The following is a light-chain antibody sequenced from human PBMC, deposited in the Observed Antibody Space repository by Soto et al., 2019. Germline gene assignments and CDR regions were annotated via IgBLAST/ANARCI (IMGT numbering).Light chain of an antibody. CDR2: EVT. CDR3: SSFAGGGNPLL. CDR1: SSDVGGYNY. J-gene: IGLJ2*01. Sequence: QSALTQPPSASGSLGQSVTISCTGTSSDVGGYNYVSWHQQHPGKAPKVMIYEVTKRPPGVPDRFSCSKSGNTASLTVSGLQAEDEADYYCSSFAGGGNPLLLGGGTKLTVL. V-gene: IGLV2-8*01.